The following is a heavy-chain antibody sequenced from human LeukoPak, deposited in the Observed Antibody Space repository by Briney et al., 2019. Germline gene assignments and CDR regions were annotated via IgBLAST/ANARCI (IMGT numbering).Heavy chain of an antibody. D-gene: IGHD3-10*01. CDR2: INPNSGGT. CDR3: ARDTILWFGDPAYFDY. CDR1: GYTFTVYY. Sequence: ASVKVSCKASGYTFTVYYMHWVRQAPGQGLEWMGWINPNSGGTNYAQKFQGRVTMTRDTSISTAYMELSRLRSDDTAVYYCARDTILWFGDPAYFDYWGQGTLVTVSS. J-gene: IGHJ4*02. V-gene: IGHV1-2*02.